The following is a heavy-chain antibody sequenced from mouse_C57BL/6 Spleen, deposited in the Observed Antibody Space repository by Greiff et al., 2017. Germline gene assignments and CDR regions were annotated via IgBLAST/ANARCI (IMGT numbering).Heavy chain of an antibody. CDR1: GFTFSSYG. J-gene: IGHJ2*01. CDR3: AKGISYYFDY. V-gene: IGHV5-6*01. CDR2: ISSGGSYT. Sequence: EVMLVESGGDLVKPGGSLKLSCAASGFTFSSYGMSWVRQTPDKRLEWVATISSGGSYTYYPDSVTGRFTISRDNAKNTLYLQMSSLKSEDTAMYYCAKGISYYFDYWGQGTTLTVSS.